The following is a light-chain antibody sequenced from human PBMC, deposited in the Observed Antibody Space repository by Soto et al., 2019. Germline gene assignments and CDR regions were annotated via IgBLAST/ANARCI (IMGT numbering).Light chain of an antibody. CDR1: QTISSW. CDR2: KAS. Sequence: DIQMTQSPSTLSGSVGDRVTITCRASQTISSWLAWYQQKPGKAPKLLIYKASTLKSWVPSRFSGSGSGTEFTLTISSLQPDDFATYYCQHYNSYSEPFGQGTKVELK. V-gene: IGKV1-5*03. J-gene: IGKJ1*01. CDR3: QHYNSYSEP.